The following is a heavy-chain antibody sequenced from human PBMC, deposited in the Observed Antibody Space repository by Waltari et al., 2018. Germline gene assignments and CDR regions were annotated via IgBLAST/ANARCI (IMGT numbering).Heavy chain of an antibody. CDR1: GLSFSTYG. CDR3: AKGQGGRRWYFDY. V-gene: IGHV3-23*01. D-gene: IGHD3-16*01. CDR2: ISPNSISP. Sequence: EVQLLESGGGLVQPGGSLRLSCPASGLSFSTYGMTWVRQAPGKGVGGGSSISPNSISPYYADSVKGRFTISRDNSKSTVILQLSSLRVEDTAIYYCAKGQGGRRWYFDYWGQGSQVTVSS. J-gene: IGHJ4*02.